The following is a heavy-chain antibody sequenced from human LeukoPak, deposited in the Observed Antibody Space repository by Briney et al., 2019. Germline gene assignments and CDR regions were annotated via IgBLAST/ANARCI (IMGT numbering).Heavy chain of an antibody. V-gene: IGHV3-9*01. CDR1: GFTFDDYA. J-gene: IGHJ4*02. Sequence: GGSLRLSCAASGFTFDDYAMHWVRQAPGKGLEWVSGISWNSGSIGYADSVKGRFTISRDNAKNSLYLQMDSLRAEDTALYYCAKDRYGSGSYYNEIDYWGQGTLVTVSS. CDR3: AKDRYGSGSYYNEIDY. CDR2: ISWNSGSI. D-gene: IGHD3-10*01.